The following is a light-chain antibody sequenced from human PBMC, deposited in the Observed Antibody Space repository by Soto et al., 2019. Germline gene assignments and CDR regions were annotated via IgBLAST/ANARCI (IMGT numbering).Light chain of an antibody. J-gene: IGLJ3*02. CDR3: EAWDDSLNGLV. CDR1: RSNVGDNA. V-gene: IGLV1-36*01. Sequence: QSVLTQPPSVSEAPRQRVTISCSGSRSNVGDNAVNWYQQLPGKAPKLLIYYDDLLTSGVSDRFSGSKSGTSASLAISGLQSEDEGDYYCEAWDDSLNGLVFGGGTKLTVL. CDR2: YDD.